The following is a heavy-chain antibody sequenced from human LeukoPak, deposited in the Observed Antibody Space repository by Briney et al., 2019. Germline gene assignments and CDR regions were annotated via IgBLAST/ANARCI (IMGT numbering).Heavy chain of an antibody. V-gene: IGHV3-33*06. CDR2: IRYDGSNK. CDR1: GFTFSSYG. Sequence: PGRSLRLSCAASGFTFSSYGMHWVRQAPGKGLEWVAVIRYDGSNKYYADSVKGRFTISRDNSKNTLYLQMNSLRAEDTAVYYCAKVIGYSYGPVFDYWGQGTLVTVSS. J-gene: IGHJ4*02. CDR3: AKVIGYSYGPVFDY. D-gene: IGHD5-18*01.